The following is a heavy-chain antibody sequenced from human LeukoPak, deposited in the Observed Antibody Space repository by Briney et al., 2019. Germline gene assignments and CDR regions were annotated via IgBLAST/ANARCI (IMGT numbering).Heavy chain of an antibody. D-gene: IGHD3-9*01. V-gene: IGHV4-38-2*01. CDR2: IYHSGST. CDR1: GYSISSGYY. Sequence: PSETLSLTCAVSGYSISSGYYWGWIRQPPGKGLEWIGSIYHSGSTYYNPSLKSRVTISVDTSKNQFSLKLSSVTAADTAVYYCASFGYYDILTGYYILGTFDYWGQGTLVTVSS. CDR3: ASFGYYDILTGYYILGTFDY. J-gene: IGHJ4*02.